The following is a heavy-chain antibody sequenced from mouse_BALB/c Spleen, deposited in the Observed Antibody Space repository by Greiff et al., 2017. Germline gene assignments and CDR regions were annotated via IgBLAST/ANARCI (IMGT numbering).Heavy chain of an antibody. D-gene: IGHD2-12*01. CDR2: ISYSGST. J-gene: IGHJ4*01. V-gene: IGHV3-2*02. Sequence: EVMLVESGPGLVKPSQSLSLTCTVTGYSITSDYAWNWIRQFPGNKLEWMGYISYSGSTSYNPSLKSRISITRDTSKTHFFLQLNSVTTEDTATYYCAKLLPYYYAMDYWGQGTSVTVSS. CDR1: GYSITSDYA. CDR3: AKLLPYYYAMDY.